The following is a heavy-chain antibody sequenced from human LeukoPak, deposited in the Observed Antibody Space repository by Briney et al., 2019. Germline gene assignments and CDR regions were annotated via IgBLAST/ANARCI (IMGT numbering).Heavy chain of an antibody. V-gene: IGHV3-15*01. CDR1: GLTFSNTW. D-gene: IGHD1-26*01. CDR2: IQSKTDDGTT. CDR3: STQRRVGGTSWYFDL. Sequence: PGGPVRPPLGASGLTFSNTWMEWGPQAPGKGRGGGGHIQSKTDDGTTDYAAPVKGRFPISRDDSKDTLYLQMKSLKTDDTAVYYCSTQRRVGGTSWYFDLWGRGTLVTVS. J-gene: IGHJ2*01.